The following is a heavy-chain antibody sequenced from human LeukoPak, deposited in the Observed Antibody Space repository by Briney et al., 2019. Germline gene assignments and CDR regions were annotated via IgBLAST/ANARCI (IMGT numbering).Heavy chain of an antibody. V-gene: IGHV3-11*01. J-gene: IGHJ4*02. CDR1: GFTFDDYG. D-gene: IGHD6-19*01. CDR2: ISPGGGMT. Sequence: GGSLRLSCAASGFTFDDYGMSWVRQAPGKGLEWLSYISPGGGMTYFADSVKGRFTISRDNARNSLSLQMNSLTAEDTAVYYCAGGRDIAVAGPGGYFDYWGQGTLVTVSS. CDR3: AGGRDIAVAGPGGYFDY.